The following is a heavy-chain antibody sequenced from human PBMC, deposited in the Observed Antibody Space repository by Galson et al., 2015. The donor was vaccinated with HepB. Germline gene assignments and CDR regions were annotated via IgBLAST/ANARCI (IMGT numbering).Heavy chain of an antibody. CDR2: LNPKSGNT. D-gene: IGHD6-13*01. J-gene: IGHJ4*02. CDR1: GYTFTSYD. V-gene: IGHV1-8*01. CDR3: ARGFGLWHQLTPGY. Sequence: SVKVSCKASGYTFTSYDINWARQATGQGLEWMGWLNPKSGNTDYAQKFQGRVTMTRNTSISTAYMELSSLRSEDTAVYYCARGFGLWHQLTPGYWGQGTLVTVSS.